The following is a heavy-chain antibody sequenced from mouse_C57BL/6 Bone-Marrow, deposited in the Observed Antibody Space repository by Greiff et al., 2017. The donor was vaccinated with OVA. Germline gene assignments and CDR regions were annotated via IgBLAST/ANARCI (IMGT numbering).Heavy chain of an antibody. CDR1: GYTFTDYY. Sequence: VQLQQSGPELVKPGASVKISCKASGYTFTDYYMNWVKQSHGKSLEWIGDINPNNGGTSYNQKFKGKATLTVDKSSSTAYMELRSLTSEDSAVYYCARQPAPYYFDYWGQGTTLTVSS. V-gene: IGHV1-26*01. J-gene: IGHJ2*01. D-gene: IGHD6-1*01. CDR2: INPNNGGT. CDR3: ARQPAPYYFDY.